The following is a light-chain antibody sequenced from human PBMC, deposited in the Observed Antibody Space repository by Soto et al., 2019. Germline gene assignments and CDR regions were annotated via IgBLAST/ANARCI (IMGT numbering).Light chain of an antibody. J-gene: IGKJ3*01. Sequence: EIVLTQSPGTLSLSPGERATLSCRDSQSVSSSYLAWYQQKPGQAPRLLIYGASSRATGIPDRFSGSGSGTDYTLTISRLEPEDFAVYYCQQYGSSRGITFGPGTKVDIK. V-gene: IGKV3-20*01. CDR1: QSVSSSY. CDR3: QQYGSSRGIT. CDR2: GAS.